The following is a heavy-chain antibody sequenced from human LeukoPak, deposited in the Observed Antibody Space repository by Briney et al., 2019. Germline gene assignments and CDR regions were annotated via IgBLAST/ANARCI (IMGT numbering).Heavy chain of an antibody. CDR2: IYYSGST. Sequence: SQTLSLTCTVSGGSISSGDYYWSWIRQPPGKGLEWIGYIYYSGSTYYNPSLKSRVTIPLDTSKNQFSLNLSSVTAADTAVYYCARTSTYYDFWSGYRDFDYWGQGTLVTVSS. CDR3: ARTSTYYDFWSGYRDFDY. CDR1: GGSISSGDYY. J-gene: IGHJ4*02. D-gene: IGHD3-3*01. V-gene: IGHV4-30-4*08.